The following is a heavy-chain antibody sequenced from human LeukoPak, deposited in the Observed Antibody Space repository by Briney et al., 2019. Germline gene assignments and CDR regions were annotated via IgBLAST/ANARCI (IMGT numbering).Heavy chain of an antibody. V-gene: IGHV4-59*08. CDR2: SYYSGST. CDR3: ARFRDNYYGSGSYYFDY. J-gene: IGHJ4*02. Sequence: PSETLSLTCTVSGGSISSYYWSWIRQPPGRGLEWIGYSYYSGSTNYNPSLKSRGTISVDTSKNQFSLKLSSVTATDTAVYYCARFRDNYYGSGSYYFDYWGQGTLVTVSS. CDR1: GGSISSYY. D-gene: IGHD3-10*01.